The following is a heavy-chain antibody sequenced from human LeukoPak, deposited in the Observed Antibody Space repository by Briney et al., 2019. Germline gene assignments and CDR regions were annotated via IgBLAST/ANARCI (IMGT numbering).Heavy chain of an antibody. V-gene: IGHV3-21*01. Sequence: PGKSLRLSCAASGFTVSSTYMSWVRQAPGKGLEWVSSISSSSGYIFYADSVKGRFTISRDNSKNIVYLQMDSLRVDDTALYYCARGGYQPYYYMDVWGTGTTVTVSS. J-gene: IGHJ6*03. D-gene: IGHD2-2*01. CDR1: GFTVSSTY. CDR2: ISSSSGYI. CDR3: ARGGYQPYYYMDV.